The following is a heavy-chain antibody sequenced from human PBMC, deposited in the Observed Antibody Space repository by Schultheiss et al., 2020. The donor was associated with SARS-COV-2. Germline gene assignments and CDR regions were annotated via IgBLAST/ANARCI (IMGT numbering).Heavy chain of an antibody. J-gene: IGHJ4*02. CDR2: ISYDGSNK. V-gene: IGHV3-30*18. CDR1: GFTFSNYA. D-gene: IGHD5-12*01. Sequence: GGSLRLSCAASGFTFSNYAMTWVRQAPGKGLEWVTVISYDGSNKYYADSVKGRFTISRDNSKNTLYLQMNSLRAEDTAVYYCAKDKGNVAYIFDYWGQGTQVTVSS. CDR3: AKDKGNVAYIFDY.